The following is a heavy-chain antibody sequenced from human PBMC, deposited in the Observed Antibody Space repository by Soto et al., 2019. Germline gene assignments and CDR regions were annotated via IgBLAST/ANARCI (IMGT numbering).Heavy chain of an antibody. J-gene: IGHJ5*02. CDR1: VASITSNY. V-gene: IGHV4-4*07. D-gene: IGHD6-6*01. Sequence: QVQLQESGPGLVKPSETLSLICTVSVASITSNYWTWIRQPAVRGLEWVGRMYTSGTTDYNPSLKSRVTMSVDTSKNQFSLKLRSVTAADTAVYYCARERAAPSWIDPWGKGILVTVSS. CDR3: ARERAAPSWIDP. CDR2: MYTSGTT.